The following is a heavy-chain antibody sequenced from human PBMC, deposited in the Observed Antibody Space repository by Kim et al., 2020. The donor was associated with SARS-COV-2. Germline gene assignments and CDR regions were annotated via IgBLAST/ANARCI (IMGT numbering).Heavy chain of an antibody. Sequence: SVKVSFKASGGTFSRYAITWVRQAPGQGLEWMGGIIPISGTATYAQKFQGRVTITAEASTSTAYMKLSSLRSDDTAVYYCATYNAMILRVMFDYWGQGTQVTVSS. J-gene: IGHJ4*02. CDR2: IIPISGTA. CDR1: GGTFSRYA. CDR3: ATYNAMILRVMFDY. D-gene: IGHD2-2*01. V-gene: IGHV1-69*13.